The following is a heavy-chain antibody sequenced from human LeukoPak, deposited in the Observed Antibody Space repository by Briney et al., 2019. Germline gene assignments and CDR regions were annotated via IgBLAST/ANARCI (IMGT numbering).Heavy chain of an antibody. J-gene: IGHJ4*02. CDR3: ASQDSPRGYSYGYVDY. CDR2: IIPIFGTA. D-gene: IGHD5-18*01. Sequence: GASVKVSCKASGGTFSSYAISWVRQAPGLGLEWMGGIIPIFGTANYAQKFQGRVTITADESTSTAYMELSSLRSEDTAVYYCASQDSPRGYSYGYVDYWGQGTLVTVSS. V-gene: IGHV1-69*13. CDR1: GGTFSSYA.